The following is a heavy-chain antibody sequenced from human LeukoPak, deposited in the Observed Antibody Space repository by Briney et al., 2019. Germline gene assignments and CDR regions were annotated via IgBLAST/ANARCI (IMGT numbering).Heavy chain of an antibody. CDR1: GYAFASYG. V-gene: IGHV1-18*01. CDR3: ARVLDDSSLYYFDY. Sequence: GASVKVSCKTSGYAFASYGIYWVRQAPGQGLEWMGWISAYNGNTNYAQKLQGRVSMTTDTSTSTAYMELRSLRSDDTALYYCARVLDDSSLYYFDYWGQGTLVTVSS. CDR2: ISAYNGNT. J-gene: IGHJ4*02. D-gene: IGHD3-22*01.